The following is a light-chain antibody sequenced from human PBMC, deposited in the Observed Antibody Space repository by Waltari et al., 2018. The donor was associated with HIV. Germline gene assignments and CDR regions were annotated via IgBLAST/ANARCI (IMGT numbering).Light chain of an antibody. Sequence: EIMMTQSPAPLSVSPGERVTLSCRASQSVNNNLAWYQQKPGQAPRLLIDDAASRATGIPARFSGSGSGTEFTLTISSLQSEDFAVYFCQQYSNWLLTFGPGTKVDI. V-gene: IGKV3-15*01. CDR3: QQYSNWLLT. CDR2: DAA. CDR1: QSVNNN. J-gene: IGKJ3*01.